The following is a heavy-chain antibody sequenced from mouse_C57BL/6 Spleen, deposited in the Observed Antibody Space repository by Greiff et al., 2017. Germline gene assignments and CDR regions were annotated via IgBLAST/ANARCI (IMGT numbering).Heavy chain of an antibody. Sequence: VQLQQSGAELVRPGASVKLSCKASGYTFTDYYINWVKQRPGQGLEWIARIYPGSGNTYYNEKFKGKATLTAEKSSSTAYMQLSSLTSEDSAVYFCARRDYDGGVFAYWGQGTLVTVSA. J-gene: IGHJ3*01. CDR1: GYTFTDYY. V-gene: IGHV1-76*01. CDR2: IYPGSGNT. D-gene: IGHD2-4*01. CDR3: ARRDYDGGVFAY.